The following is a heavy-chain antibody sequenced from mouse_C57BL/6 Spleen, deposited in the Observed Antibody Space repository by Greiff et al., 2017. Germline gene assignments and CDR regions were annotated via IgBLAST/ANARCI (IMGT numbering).Heavy chain of an antibody. D-gene: IGHD2-1*01. J-gene: IGHJ4*01. CDR2: IYPGDGDT. V-gene: IGHV1-80*01. CDR3: ARRALLLYYYAMDY. CDR1: GYAFSSYW. Sequence: VMLVESGAELVKPGASVKISCKASGYAFSSYWMNWVKQRPGKGLEWIGQIYPGDGDTNYNGKFKGKATLTADKSSSTAYMQLSSLTSEDSAVYFCARRALLLYYYAMDYWGQGTSVTVSS.